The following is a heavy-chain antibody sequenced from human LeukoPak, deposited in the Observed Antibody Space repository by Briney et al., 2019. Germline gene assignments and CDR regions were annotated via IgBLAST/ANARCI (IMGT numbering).Heavy chain of an antibody. Sequence: GGSLRLSCAASGFTVSSNYMSWVRQAPGKGLEWVSVIYSGGSTYYADSVKGRFTISRDNSKNTLYLQMNSLRAEDTAVYYCARGSRWLRFLDYWGQGTLVTVSS. CDR2: IYSGGST. CDR3: ARGSRWLRFLDY. J-gene: IGHJ4*02. V-gene: IGHV3-53*01. CDR1: GFTVSSNY. D-gene: IGHD5-12*01.